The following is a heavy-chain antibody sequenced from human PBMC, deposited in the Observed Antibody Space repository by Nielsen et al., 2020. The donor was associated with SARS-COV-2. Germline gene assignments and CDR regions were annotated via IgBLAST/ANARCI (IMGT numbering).Heavy chain of an antibody. D-gene: IGHD6-19*01. CDR2: INAGNGNT. Sequence: ASVKVSCKPSGYTFTSFAIHWVRQAPGQSLEWMGWINAGNGNTKYSQKFQGRVTMTRDTSANTAYMEPSSLSSEDTAVYYCARITPSSGWDYWGQGTLVTVSS. CDR3: ARITPSSGWDY. V-gene: IGHV1-3*01. CDR1: GYTFTSFA. J-gene: IGHJ4*02.